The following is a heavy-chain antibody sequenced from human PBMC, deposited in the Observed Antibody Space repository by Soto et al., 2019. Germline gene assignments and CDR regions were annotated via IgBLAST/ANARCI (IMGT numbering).Heavy chain of an antibody. CDR1: GGTFSSYA. J-gene: IGHJ4*02. V-gene: IGHV1-69*01. CDR2: IIPIFGTA. CDR3: VSVDRDRGYFDY. D-gene: IGHD5-12*01. Sequence: QVQLVQSGAEVNKPGSSVKVSCKASGGTFSSYAISWVRQAPGQGLEWMGGIIPIFGTANYAQKFQGRVTITADESTSTAYMELSSLTSEDTSVYYCVSVDRDRGYFDYWGQGTLVTVSS.